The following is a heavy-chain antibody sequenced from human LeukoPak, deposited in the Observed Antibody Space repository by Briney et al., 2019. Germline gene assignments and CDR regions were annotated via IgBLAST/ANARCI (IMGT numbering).Heavy chain of an antibody. CDR3: ARYCSSTSCSEDFYYMDV. CDR2: IWYDGSNK. CDR1: GFTFSSYG. V-gene: IGHV3-33*01. J-gene: IGHJ6*03. Sequence: GGSLRLSCAASGFTFSSYGMHWVRQAPGKGLEWVAVIWYDGSNKYYADSVKGRFTISRDNSKNTLYLQMNSLRAEDTAVYYCARYCSSTSCSEDFYYMDVWGKGTTVTVSS. D-gene: IGHD2-2*01.